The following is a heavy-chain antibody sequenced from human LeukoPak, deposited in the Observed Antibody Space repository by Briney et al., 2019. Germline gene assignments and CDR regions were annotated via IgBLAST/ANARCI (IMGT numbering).Heavy chain of an antibody. D-gene: IGHD1-26*01. V-gene: IGHV4-34*01. CDR2: INHSGST. Sequence: SETLSLTCAVYGGSFSGYYWSWIRQPPGKGLEWIGEINHSGSTNYNPSLKSRVTISVDTSKNQFSLKLSSVTAADTAVYYCARDPGLIEWEPLPYYYYGMDVWGQGTTVTVSS. CDR3: ARDPGLIEWEPLPYYYYGMDV. CDR1: GGSFSGYY. J-gene: IGHJ6*02.